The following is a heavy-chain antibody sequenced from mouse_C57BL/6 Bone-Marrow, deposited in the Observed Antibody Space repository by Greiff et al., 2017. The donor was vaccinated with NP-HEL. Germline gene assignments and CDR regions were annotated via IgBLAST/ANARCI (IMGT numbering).Heavy chain of an antibody. CDR3: ARHYYGSKGY. V-gene: IGHV1-19*01. CDR2: INPYNGGT. Sequence: EVQLQQSGPVLVKPGASVKMSCKASGYTFTDYYMNWVKQSHGKSLEWIGVINPYNGGTSYNQKFKGKATLTVDKSSSTAYMERNSLTAEDSAVYYCARHYYGSKGYWGKGTTLTVSS. J-gene: IGHJ2*01. CDR1: GYTFTDYY. D-gene: IGHD1-1*01.